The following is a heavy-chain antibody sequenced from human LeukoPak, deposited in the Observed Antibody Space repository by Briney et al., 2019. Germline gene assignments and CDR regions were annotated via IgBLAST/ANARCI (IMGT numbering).Heavy chain of an antibody. V-gene: IGHV3-9*01. CDR3: AKDRRYGDSSFDY. CDR1: GFTFDDYG. CDR2: ISWNSGNI. Sequence: PGRSLRLSCAASGFTFDDYGMRWVRQAPGKGLEWVSGISWNSGNIGYADSVKGRFTISRDNAKNSLYLQMNSLRAEDTALYYCAKDRRYGDSSFDYWGQGTLVTVSS. J-gene: IGHJ4*02. D-gene: IGHD4-17*01.